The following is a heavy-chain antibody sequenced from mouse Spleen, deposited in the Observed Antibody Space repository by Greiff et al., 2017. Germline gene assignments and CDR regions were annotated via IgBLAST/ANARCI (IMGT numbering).Heavy chain of an antibody. CDR1: GYTFTSYT. CDR2: INPSSGYT. CDR3: ARDGGGFDY. V-gene: IGHV1-4*01. Sequence: VQVVESGAELARPGASVKMSCKASGYTFTSYTMHWVKQRPGQGLEWIGYINPSSGYTKYNQKFKDKATLTADKSSSTAYMQLSSLTSEDSAVYYCARDGGGFDYWGQGTTLTVSS. J-gene: IGHJ2*01. D-gene: IGHD2-3*01.